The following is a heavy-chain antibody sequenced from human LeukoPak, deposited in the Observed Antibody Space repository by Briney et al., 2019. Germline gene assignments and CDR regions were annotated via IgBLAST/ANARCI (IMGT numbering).Heavy chain of an antibody. V-gene: IGHV1-69*13. J-gene: IGHJ5*02. CDR3: ARDSTPGEYQLLWLHSSGWSA. CDR1: GGTFSSYA. Sequence: ASVKVSCKASGGTFSSYAISWVRQAPGQGLEWMGGIIPIFGTANYAQKFQGRVTITADESTSTAYTELSSLRSEDTAVYYCARDSTPGEYQLLWLHSSGWSAWGQGTLVTVSS. D-gene: IGHD2-2*01. CDR2: IIPIFGTA.